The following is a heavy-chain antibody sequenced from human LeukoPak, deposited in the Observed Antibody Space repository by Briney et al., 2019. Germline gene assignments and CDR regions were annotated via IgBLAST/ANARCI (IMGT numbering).Heavy chain of an antibody. Sequence: PSETLSLTCTVSGGSISSSSYYWGWIRQPPGKGLEWIGSIYYSGSTYYNPSLRSRVTISVDTSKNQFSLKLSSVTAADTAVYYCARTLVFYYDSSGYYDYWGQGTLVTVSS. V-gene: IGHV4-39*01. J-gene: IGHJ4*02. CDR2: IYYSGST. D-gene: IGHD3-22*01. CDR3: ARTLVFYYDSSGYYDY. CDR1: GGSISSSSYY.